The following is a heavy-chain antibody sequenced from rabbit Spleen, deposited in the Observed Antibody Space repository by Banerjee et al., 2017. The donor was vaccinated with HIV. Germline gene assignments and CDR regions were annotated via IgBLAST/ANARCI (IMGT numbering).Heavy chain of an antibody. CDR2: IDPLFGNT. Sequence: QEQLVESGGGLVQPGGSLKLSCKASGFDFSGYGMSWVRQAPGKGLEWIGYIDPLFGNTYYASWVNGRLTISSHNAQNTLYLQLNSLTAADTATYFCARNLENYAGSSYLDLWGQGTLVTVS. CDR1: GFDFSGYG. D-gene: IGHD8-1*01. J-gene: IGHJ3*01. CDR3: ARNLENYAGSSYLDL. V-gene: IGHV1S47*01.